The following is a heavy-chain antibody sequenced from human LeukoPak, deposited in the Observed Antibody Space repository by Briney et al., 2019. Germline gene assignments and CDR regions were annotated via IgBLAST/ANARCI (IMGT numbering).Heavy chain of an antibody. CDR1: GFTFSSYW. CDR3: ARDLYDSSGYYYPSGFDY. CDR2: IKQDGSEK. D-gene: IGHD3-22*01. J-gene: IGHJ4*02. Sequence: GGSLRLSSAASGFTFSSYWMSWVRQAPGKGLEWVANIKQDGSEKYYVDSVKGRFTISRDNAKNSLYLQMNSLRAEDTAVYYCARDLYDSSGYYYPSGFDYWGQGTLVTVSS. V-gene: IGHV3-7*01.